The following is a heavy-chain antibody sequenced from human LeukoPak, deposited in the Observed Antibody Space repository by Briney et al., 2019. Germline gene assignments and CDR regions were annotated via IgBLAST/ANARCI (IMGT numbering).Heavy chain of an antibody. V-gene: IGHV4-34*01. CDR2: INHTGGT. CDR1: GGSFNGYY. D-gene: IGHD4-17*01. Sequence: SETPSLTCTVYGGSFNGYYWSWIRQPPGKGLEWIGEINHTGGTNYNPSLKSRVTISVDTSKKQFSLNLSSVTAADTAVYYCARTVSGPTPDYYYYYYMDVWGKGTTVTVSS. J-gene: IGHJ6*03. CDR3: ARTVSGPTPDYYYYYYMDV.